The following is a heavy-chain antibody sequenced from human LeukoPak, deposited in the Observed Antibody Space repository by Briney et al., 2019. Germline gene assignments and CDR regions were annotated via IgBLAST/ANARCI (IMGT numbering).Heavy chain of an antibody. Sequence: PSETLSLTCTVSGGSINDASWNWIRQPPGQGLEWIGYIYHSGGTNYNPSLESRVTISLDTSKNQFSLKLSSVTAADTAVYYCARVGTYYRSLDSWGQGTLVTVSS. J-gene: IGHJ4*02. D-gene: IGHD3-10*01. CDR1: GGSINDAS. V-gene: IGHV4-59*01. CDR3: ARVGTYYRSLDS. CDR2: IYHSGGT.